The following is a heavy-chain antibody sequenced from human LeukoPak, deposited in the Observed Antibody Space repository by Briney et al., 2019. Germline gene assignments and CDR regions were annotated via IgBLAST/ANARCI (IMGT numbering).Heavy chain of an antibody. V-gene: IGHV4-34*01. CDR3: ARGHYDILTGYYPYVWKYYFDY. CDR2: INHSGST. D-gene: IGHD3-9*01. Sequence: SETLSLTCAVYGGSFSGYYWRWIRQPPGKGLEWIGEINHSGSTNYNPSLKSRVTISVDTSKNQFSLKLSSVTAADTAVYYCARGHYDILTGYYPYVWKYYFDYWGQGTLVTVSS. CDR1: GGSFSGYY. J-gene: IGHJ4*02.